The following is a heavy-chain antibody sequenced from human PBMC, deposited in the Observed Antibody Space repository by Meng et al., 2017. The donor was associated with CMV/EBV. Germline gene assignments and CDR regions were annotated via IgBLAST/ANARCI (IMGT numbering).Heavy chain of an antibody. Sequence: GESLKISCEASGFSFKTFAMRWVRQGPGKGLEWVSSLSSGGGSSFYADSVKGRFDISRDDSKNTLYLQMSSLTADDTAVYYCAKDYTATPYFFDSWGQGVMVTVSS. CDR2: LSSGGGSS. CDR3: AKDYTATPYFFDS. J-gene: IGHJ4*02. CDR1: GFSFKTFA. V-gene: IGHV3-23*01. D-gene: IGHD2-21*01.